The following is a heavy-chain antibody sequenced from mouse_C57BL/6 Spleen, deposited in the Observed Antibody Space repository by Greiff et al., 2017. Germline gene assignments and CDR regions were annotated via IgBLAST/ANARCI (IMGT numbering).Heavy chain of an antibody. V-gene: IGHV5-6*02. Sequence: EVKLVESGGDLVKPGGSLKLSCAASGFTFSSYGMSWVRQTPDKRLEWVVTISSGGSYTYYPDSVKGRITISRDNAKNTLYLQMSILKSEDTAMYYCARRITPVVEGGYYFDYWGQGTTLTVSS. CDR1: GFTFSSYG. D-gene: IGHD1-1*01. CDR3: ARRITPVVEGGYYFDY. CDR2: ISSGGSYT. J-gene: IGHJ2*01.